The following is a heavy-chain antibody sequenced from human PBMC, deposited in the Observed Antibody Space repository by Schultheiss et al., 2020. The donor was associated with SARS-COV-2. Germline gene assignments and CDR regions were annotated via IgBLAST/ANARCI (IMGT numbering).Heavy chain of an antibody. Sequence: SQTLSLTCTVSGGSISSGGYYWSWIRQPPGKGLEWIGEINHSGSTNYNPSLKSRVTISVDTSKNQFSLKLSSVTAADTAVYYCARGVGYYDFWSGYYTHYYYGMDVWGQGTTVTVSS. D-gene: IGHD3-3*01. V-gene: IGHV4-61*08. CDR3: ARGVGYYDFWSGYYTHYYYGMDV. CDR1: GGSISSGGYY. CDR2: INHSGST. J-gene: IGHJ6*02.